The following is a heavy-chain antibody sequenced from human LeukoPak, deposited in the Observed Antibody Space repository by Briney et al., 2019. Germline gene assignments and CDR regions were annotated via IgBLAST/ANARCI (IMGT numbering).Heavy chain of an antibody. Sequence: ASVKVSCKASGYTFTSYFISWVRQAPEQGLEWMGWISVNNANANYAQKFRGRVTMTTDTSTSTAYMELRSLKSDDTALYYCARASVSSTVVPADYWGQGTLVTVSS. CDR2: ISVNNANA. CDR1: GYTFTSYF. D-gene: IGHD2-2*01. CDR3: ARASVSSTVVPADY. J-gene: IGHJ4*02. V-gene: IGHV1-18*01.